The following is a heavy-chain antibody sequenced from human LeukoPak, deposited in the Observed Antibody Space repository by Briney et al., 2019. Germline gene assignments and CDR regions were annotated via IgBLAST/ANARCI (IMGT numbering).Heavy chain of an antibody. Sequence: GGSLRLSCVASGVAIRNSWMSWVRQAPGKGLEWVSAISGSGGSTYYTDSVKGRFTISRDNSKNTLYLQMNSLRAEDTAVYYCAKSLDFWSGYYTPFDYWGQGTLVTVSS. V-gene: IGHV3-23*01. D-gene: IGHD3-3*01. CDR3: AKSLDFWSGYYTPFDY. CDR2: ISGSGGST. J-gene: IGHJ4*02. CDR1: GVAIRNSW.